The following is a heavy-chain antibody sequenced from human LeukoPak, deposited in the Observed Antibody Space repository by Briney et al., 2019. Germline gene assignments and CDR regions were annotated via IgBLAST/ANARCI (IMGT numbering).Heavy chain of an antibody. J-gene: IGHJ4*02. CDR2: IYTSGST. V-gene: IGHV4-4*07. CDR3: AGSFRYYYDSSGYRIDY. CDR1: GGSISRYY. D-gene: IGHD3-22*01. Sequence: SETLSLTCTVSGGSISRYYWSWIRQPAGKGLEWIGRIYTSGSTKYDPSLKSRVTMSVDTSKNQFSLKLSSVTAADPAVYYCAGSFRYYYDSSGYRIDYWGQGTLVTVSS.